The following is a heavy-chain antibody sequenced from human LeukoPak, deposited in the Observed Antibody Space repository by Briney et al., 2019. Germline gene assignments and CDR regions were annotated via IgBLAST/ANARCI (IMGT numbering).Heavy chain of an antibody. V-gene: IGHV3-66*01. CDR3: ARDLGSSWPGVAFDI. Sequence: GGSLRLSCAASGFTVSSNYMSWVRQAPGKGLEWVSVIYSGGSTYYADSVKGRFTISRDNSKNTLYLQMNSLRAEDMAVYYCARDLGSSWPGVAFDIWGQGTMVTVSS. D-gene: IGHD6-13*01. CDR2: IYSGGST. CDR1: GFTVSSNY. J-gene: IGHJ3*02.